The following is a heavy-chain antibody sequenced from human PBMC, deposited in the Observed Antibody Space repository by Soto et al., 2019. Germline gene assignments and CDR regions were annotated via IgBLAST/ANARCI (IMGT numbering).Heavy chain of an antibody. D-gene: IGHD1-1*01. J-gene: IGHJ6*03. V-gene: IGHV4-39*01. CDR3: AARGHDFYYYYYMDV. Sequence: PSETLSLTCTVSGGSISSSSYYWGWIRQPPGKGLEWIGSIYYSGSTYYNPSLKSRVTISVDTSKNQFSLKLSSVTAADTAVYYCAARGHDFYYYYYMDVWGKGTTVTVSS. CDR1: GGSISSSSYY. CDR2: IYYSGST.